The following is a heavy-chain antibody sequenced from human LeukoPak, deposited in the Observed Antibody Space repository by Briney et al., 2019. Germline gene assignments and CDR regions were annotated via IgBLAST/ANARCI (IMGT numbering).Heavy chain of an antibody. CDR2: FYYCGNP. J-gene: IGHJ4*02. V-gene: IGHV4-59*13. CDR3: ATLGDVDY. D-gene: IGHD2-15*01. Sequence: PSETLSLTCTVSGGSISSYHGSWIRQPPGKGLEGLGYFYYCGNPSYNPSLKSRVTISVDTSKHQFSLKLSSVTAADTAVYCCATLGDVDYGGKGTLVTVSS. CDR1: GGSISSYH.